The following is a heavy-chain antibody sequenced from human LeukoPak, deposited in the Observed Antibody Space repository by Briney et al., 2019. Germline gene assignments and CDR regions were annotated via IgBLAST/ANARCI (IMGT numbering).Heavy chain of an antibody. D-gene: IGHD6-19*01. V-gene: IGHV3-13*04. CDR2: IGSAGDT. Sequence: GESLRLSCAASGFTFSSYDMHWVRQATGKGLEWVSIIGSAGDTYYPGSVKGRFTMSREDAKNSLYLQMNSLRVGDTAVYYCGRGRGGWYIDYWGQGILVTVSS. CDR1: GFTFSSYD. J-gene: IGHJ4*02. CDR3: GRGRGGWYIDY.